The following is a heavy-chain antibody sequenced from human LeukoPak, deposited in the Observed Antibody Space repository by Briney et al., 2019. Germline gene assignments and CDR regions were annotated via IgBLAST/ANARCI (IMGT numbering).Heavy chain of an antibody. Sequence: SETLSLTCAVYGGSFSGYYWSWIRQPPGKGLEWIGEINHSGSTYYNPSLKSRVTISVDTSKNQFSLKLSSVTAADTAVYYCARVSTVTTVYFDYWGQGTLVTVSS. CDR3: ARVSTVTTVYFDY. D-gene: IGHD4-17*01. CDR2: INHSGST. J-gene: IGHJ4*02. CDR1: GGSFSGYY. V-gene: IGHV4-34*01.